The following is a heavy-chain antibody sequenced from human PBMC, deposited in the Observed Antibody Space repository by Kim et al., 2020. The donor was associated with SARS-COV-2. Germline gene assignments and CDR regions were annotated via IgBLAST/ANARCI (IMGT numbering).Heavy chain of an antibody. CDR2: AYYIGNT. CDR3: ARHQRHSSGWY. CDR1: GGSLSSSSYY. J-gene: IGHJ2*01. Sequence: AETLSLTCTVSGGSLSSSSYYWGWIRQPPGKGLVWIGSAYYIGNTYYNPSLNRRATITVDTYNNQFLLKLGPVAAAATAYYCAARHQRHSSGWY. V-gene: IGHV4-39*01. D-gene: IGHD6-19*01.